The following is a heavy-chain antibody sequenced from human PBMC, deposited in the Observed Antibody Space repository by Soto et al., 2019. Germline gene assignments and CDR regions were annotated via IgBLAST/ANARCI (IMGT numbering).Heavy chain of an antibody. V-gene: IGHV1-46*01. CDR3: ARDNSPYYFDY. CDR2: INPSGGST. J-gene: IGHJ4*02. CDR1: GYTFTSYY. D-gene: IGHD1-20*01. Sequence: ASVEVSCKASGYTFTSYYMHWVRQAPGQGLEWMGIINPSGGSTSYAQKFQGRVTMTRDTSTSTVYMELSSLRSEDTAVYYCARDNSPYYFDYWGQGTLVTVSS.